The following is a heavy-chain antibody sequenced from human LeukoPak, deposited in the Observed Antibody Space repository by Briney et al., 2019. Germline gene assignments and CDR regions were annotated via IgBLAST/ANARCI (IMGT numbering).Heavy chain of an antibody. CDR1: GFTFTIFG. CDR2: IDARSGIT. V-gene: IGHV3-48*04. CDR3: AKSSLSAYYGGDYFDY. J-gene: IGHJ4*02. D-gene: IGHD3-16*01. Sequence: PGGSLRLSCAASGFTFTIFGLNWVRQAPGKVPEWVSYIDARSGITYYADSVQGRFTISRDNAKNSLYLQMNSLRAEDMALYYCAKSSLSAYYGGDYFDYWGQGSLVTVSS.